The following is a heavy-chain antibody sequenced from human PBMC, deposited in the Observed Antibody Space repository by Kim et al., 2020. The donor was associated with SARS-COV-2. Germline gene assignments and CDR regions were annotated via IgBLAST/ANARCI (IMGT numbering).Heavy chain of an antibody. CDR1: GYTFTSYY. Sequence: ASVKVSCKASGYTFTSYYMHWVRQAPGQGLEWMGIINPSGGSTSYAQKFQGRVTMTRDTSTSTVYMELSSLRSEDTAVYYCARGLKYSSSWYGWENAEYFQHWGQGTLVTVSS. CDR2: INPSGGST. CDR3: ARGLKYSSSWYGWENAEYFQH. D-gene: IGHD6-13*01. J-gene: IGHJ1*01. V-gene: IGHV1-46*01.